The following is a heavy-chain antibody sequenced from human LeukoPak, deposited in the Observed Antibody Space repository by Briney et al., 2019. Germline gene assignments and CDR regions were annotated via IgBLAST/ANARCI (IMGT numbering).Heavy chain of an antibody. J-gene: IGHJ4*02. Sequence: PGGSLRLSCAASGFTFDDYAMHWVRQAPGKGLEWVSGISWNSGSIGYADSVKGRFTISRDNAKNSLYLQMNSLRAEDTALYYCAKHRGYDLGLYYFDYWGQGILVTVFS. V-gene: IGHV3-9*01. CDR3: AKHRGYDLGLYYFDY. D-gene: IGHD5-12*01. CDR1: GFTFDDYA. CDR2: ISWNSGSI.